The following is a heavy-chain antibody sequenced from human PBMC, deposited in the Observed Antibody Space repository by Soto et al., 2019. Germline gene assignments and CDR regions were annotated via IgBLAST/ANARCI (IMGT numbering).Heavy chain of an antibody. V-gene: IGHV1-8*01. CDR2: MNPNSGNT. D-gene: IGHD5-12*01. J-gene: IGHJ6*03. CDR1: GYTFTSYD. Sequence: VASVKVSCKASGYTFTSYDINWVRQATGQGLEWMGWMNPNSGNTGYAQKFQGRVTMTRNTSISTAYMELSSLRSEDTAVYYCAVVATIPNYYYYYYMDVWGKGTTVTVSS. CDR3: AVVATIPNYYYYYYMDV.